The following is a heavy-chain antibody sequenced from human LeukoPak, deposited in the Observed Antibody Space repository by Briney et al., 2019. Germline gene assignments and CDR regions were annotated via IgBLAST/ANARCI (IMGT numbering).Heavy chain of an antibody. CDR2: ISAYNGNT. CDR1: GYTFTSYG. D-gene: IGHD6-13*01. V-gene: IGHV1-18*01. Sequence: ASVKVSCKASGYTFTSYGISWVRQAPGQGLEWMGWISAYNGNTNYAQKLQGRVTMTTDTSTGTAYMELRSLRSDDTAVYYCARVIGSYIAAAGKENWFDPWGQGTLVTVSS. CDR3: ARVIGSYIAAAGKENWFDP. J-gene: IGHJ5*02.